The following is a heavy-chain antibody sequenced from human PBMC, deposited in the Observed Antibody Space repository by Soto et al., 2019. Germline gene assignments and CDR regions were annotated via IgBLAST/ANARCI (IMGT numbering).Heavy chain of an antibody. CDR1: GGSISSGGYY. V-gene: IGHV4-31*03. Sequence: SETLSLTCTVSGGSISSGGYYWSWIRQHPGKGLEWIGYIYYSGSTYYNPSLKSRVTISVDTSKNQFSLKLSPVTAADTAVYYCAREITNYYYDSSGYSSYYGMDVWGQGTTVTVSS. J-gene: IGHJ6*02. CDR3: AREITNYYYDSSGYSSYYGMDV. CDR2: IYYSGST. D-gene: IGHD3-22*01.